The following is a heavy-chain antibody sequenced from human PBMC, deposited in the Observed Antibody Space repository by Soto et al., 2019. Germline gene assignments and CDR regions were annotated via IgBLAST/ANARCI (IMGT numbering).Heavy chain of an antibody. CDR3: ARDKRDLRFLEWSYYFDY. CDR2: ISYDGSNK. V-gene: IGHV3-30-3*01. CDR1: GFTFSNYA. Sequence: GGSLRLSCAPSGFTFSNYAMHWVRQAPGKGLEWVAVISYDGSNKYYADSVKGRFTISRDNSKNTLYLQMNSLRAEDTAVYYCARDKRDLRFLEWSYYFDYWGQGTLVTVSS. J-gene: IGHJ4*02. D-gene: IGHD3-3*01.